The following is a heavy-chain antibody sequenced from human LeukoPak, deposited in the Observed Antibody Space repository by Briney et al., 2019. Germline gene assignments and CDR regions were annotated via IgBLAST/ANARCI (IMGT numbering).Heavy chain of an antibody. CDR1: GGSISSYY. J-gene: IGHJ6*03. CDR3: ARPVKGYIDSYHYMDV. V-gene: IGHV4-59*08. Sequence: PSETLSLTCTVSGGSISSYYWSWIRQRPGKGLEWIGYISDSGSTNYNPSLKGRVTIFADTSKNQFSLRLSSVTAADTAVYFCARPVKGYIDSYHYMDVWGKGTTVTVSS. CDR2: ISDSGST. D-gene: IGHD5-18*01.